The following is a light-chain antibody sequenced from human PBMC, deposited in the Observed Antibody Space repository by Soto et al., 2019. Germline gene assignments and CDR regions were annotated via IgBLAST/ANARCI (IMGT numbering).Light chain of an antibody. Sequence: DIQMTQSPSSLSTSIRDRVTITCRASQRINIYLNWYRQKPGKAPELLIYSASNLQSGVPSRFSGSGSGTDFTLTISGLQSEDFATYYCQQSFSAPTFGQGTRLETK. J-gene: IGKJ5*01. CDR3: QQSFSAPT. CDR1: QRINIY. CDR2: SAS. V-gene: IGKV1-39*01.